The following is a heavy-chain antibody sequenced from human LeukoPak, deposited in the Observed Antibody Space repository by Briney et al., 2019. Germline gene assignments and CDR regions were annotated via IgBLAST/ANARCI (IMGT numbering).Heavy chain of an antibody. CDR3: AKLVGATTPFDY. D-gene: IGHD1-26*01. CDR1: GFTFSSYG. CDR2: ISYDGSNK. V-gene: IGHV3-30*18. Sequence: PGGSLRLSCAASGFTFSSYGMHWVRQAPGKGLEWVAVISYDGSNKYYADSVKGRFTISRDNSKNTLYLQMNSLRAEDTAVYYCAKLVGATTPFDYWGQGTLVTVSS. J-gene: IGHJ4*02.